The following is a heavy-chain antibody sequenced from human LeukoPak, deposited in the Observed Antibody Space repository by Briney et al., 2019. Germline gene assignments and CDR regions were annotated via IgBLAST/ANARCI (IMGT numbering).Heavy chain of an antibody. D-gene: IGHD3/OR15-3a*01. CDR1: GGSISSGGYY. CDR3: ARDVNGLPDY. Sequence: SETLSLTSTVSGGSISSGGYYWSWIRQHPGKGLEWIGYIYYSGSTNYNPSLKSRVTMSVDTSKNQFSLKLSSVTAADTAVYYCARDVNGLPDYWGQGTLVTVSS. J-gene: IGHJ4*02. V-gene: IGHV4-61*08. CDR2: IYYSGST.